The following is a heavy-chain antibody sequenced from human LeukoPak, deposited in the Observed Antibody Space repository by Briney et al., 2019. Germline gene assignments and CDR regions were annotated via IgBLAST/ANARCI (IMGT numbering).Heavy chain of an antibody. J-gene: IGHJ4*02. D-gene: IGHD3-10*01. V-gene: IGHV5-51*01. CDR1: GYSFTSYW. Sequence: GESLKISCKGSGYSFTSYWIGWVRQLPGKGLEWMGIIYPGDSDTRYSPSVQGKVTISADKSISTAYLQWSSLKASHTAMYYCASPGSGSYYGHWGQGTLVTVSS. CDR3: ASPGSGSYYGH. CDR2: IYPGDSDT.